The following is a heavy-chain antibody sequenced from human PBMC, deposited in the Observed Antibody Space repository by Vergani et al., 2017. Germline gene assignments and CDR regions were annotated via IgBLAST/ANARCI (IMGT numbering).Heavy chain of an antibody. V-gene: IGHV3-11*06. CDR1: GFTFSYSY. D-gene: IGHD4/OR15-4a*01. CDR3: AREAKPCHDAFDI. J-gene: IGHJ3*02. Sequence: QVQVVESGGGVVQPGRSLRLSCSSSGFTFSYSYMSWIRQAPGKVLSLFSSNRSSSSYTNYADSVKGRFTISRDNAKNSLYLQMNSLRAEDTAVYYCAREAKPCHDAFDIWGRGTMVTVSS. CDR2: NRSSSSYT.